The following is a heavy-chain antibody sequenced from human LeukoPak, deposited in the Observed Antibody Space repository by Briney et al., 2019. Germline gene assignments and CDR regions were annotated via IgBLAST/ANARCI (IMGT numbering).Heavy chain of an antibody. Sequence: SETLSLTCTVSGGSISSYYWSWIRQPPGKGLEWIGYIYYSGSTNYNPSLKSRVTISVDTSKNQFSLKLSSVTAADTAVYYCARERVYCSGGSCYSFVLDYRGQGTLVTVSS. CDR2: IYYSGST. CDR3: ARERVYCSGGSCYSFVLDY. D-gene: IGHD2-15*01. CDR1: GGSISSYY. V-gene: IGHV4-59*01. J-gene: IGHJ4*02.